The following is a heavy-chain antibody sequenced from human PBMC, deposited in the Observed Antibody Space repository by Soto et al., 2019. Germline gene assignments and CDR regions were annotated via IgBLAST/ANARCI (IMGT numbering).Heavy chain of an antibody. CDR2: IHYSGST. Sequence: SETLSLTCTVSGGSISSGGYYWSWIRQHPGKGLEWIGYIHYSGSTNYNPSLKSRVTISVDTSKNQFSLKLTSVTATDTAVYYCARGYDPFDYWGQGTLVTVSS. CDR3: ARGYDPFDY. D-gene: IGHD6-13*01. CDR1: GGSISSGGYY. V-gene: IGHV4-31*03. J-gene: IGHJ4*02.